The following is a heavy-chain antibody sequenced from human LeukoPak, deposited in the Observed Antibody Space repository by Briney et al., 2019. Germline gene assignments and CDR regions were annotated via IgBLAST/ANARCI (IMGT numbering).Heavy chain of an antibody. CDR1: GFTFSSYS. CDR3: ASYYYDSSGIDY. CDR2: ISGTSSYI. Sequence: GGSLRLSCAVSGFTFSSYSMNWVRQAPGKGLEWVSSISGTSSYIYYADSVKGRFTISRDNAKNSLYLQMNSLRAEDTAVYYCASYYYDSSGIDYWGQGTLVTVSS. D-gene: IGHD3-22*01. J-gene: IGHJ4*02. V-gene: IGHV3-21*01.